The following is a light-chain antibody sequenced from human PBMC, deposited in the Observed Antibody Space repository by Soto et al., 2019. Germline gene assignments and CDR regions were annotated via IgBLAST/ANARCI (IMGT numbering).Light chain of an antibody. J-gene: IGKJ4*01. CDR1: QDINNY. Sequence: DTQMTQSPSSLSASLGDRVTITCRASQDINNYLAWYQQRPGKVPKLLIYAASTLQSGVPSRFSGSGSGTDFTVTISSLQPEDVATYYCRKYDIAPRTFGGGTRVEIK. CDR3: RKYDIAPRT. CDR2: AAS. V-gene: IGKV1-27*01.